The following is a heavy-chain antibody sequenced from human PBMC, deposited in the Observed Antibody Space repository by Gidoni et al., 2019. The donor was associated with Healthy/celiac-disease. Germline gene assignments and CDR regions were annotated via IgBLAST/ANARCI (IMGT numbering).Heavy chain of an antibody. CDR2: IIPIFGTA. Sequence: QVRLVQSGAEVKKPGSPVKVSCKASGGNFSSYATSWVRQAPGQGLEWMGGIIPIFGTANYAQKFQGRVTITADESTSTAYMELSSLRSEDTAVYYCARDPTGYYYDSSGYYPDYFDYWGQGTLVTVSS. V-gene: IGHV1-69*01. CDR1: GGNFSSYA. J-gene: IGHJ4*02. CDR3: ARDPTGYYYDSSGYYPDYFDY. D-gene: IGHD3-22*01.